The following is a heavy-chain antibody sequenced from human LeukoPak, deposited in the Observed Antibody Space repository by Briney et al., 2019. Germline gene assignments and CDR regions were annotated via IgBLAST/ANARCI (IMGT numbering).Heavy chain of an antibody. CDR1: GFTFDDYA. CDR3: AKADI. V-gene: IGHV3-9*01. J-gene: IGHJ3*02. Sequence: GGSLRLSCAASGFTFDDYAMHWVRQAPGKGLEWVSGISWNSGSIGYADSVKGRFTISRDNAKNSLYLRMNSLRAEDTALYYCAKADIWGQGTMVTVSS. CDR2: ISWNSGSI.